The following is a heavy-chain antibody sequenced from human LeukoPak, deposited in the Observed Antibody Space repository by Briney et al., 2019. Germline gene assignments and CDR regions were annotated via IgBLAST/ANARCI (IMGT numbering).Heavy chain of an antibody. CDR2: INPNSGGT. J-gene: IGHJ5*02. D-gene: IGHD3-10*01. V-gene: IGHV1-2*02. CDR1: GYTFTGYY. Sequence: ASVKVSCKASGYTFTGYYMHWVRQAPGQGLEWMGWINPNSGGTNYAQKFQGRVTMTRDTPISTAYLELSRLRLDATAVYYCAREGNYYGSGSPINWFDPWGQGNLVTVSS. CDR3: AREGNYYGSGSPINWFDP.